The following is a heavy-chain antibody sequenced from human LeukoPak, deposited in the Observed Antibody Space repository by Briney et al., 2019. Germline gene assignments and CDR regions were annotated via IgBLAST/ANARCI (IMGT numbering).Heavy chain of an antibody. J-gene: IGHJ4*02. V-gene: IGHV4-39*01. D-gene: IGHD3-22*01. CDR3: ARSDSSGYFDY. Sequence: SETLSLTCTVSGGSISSSSYYWGWIRQPPGKGLEWIVSIYYSGSTYYNPSLKSRVTISVDTSKNQFSLKLSSVTAADTAVYYCARSDSSGYFDYWGQGTLVTVSS. CDR2: IYYSGST. CDR1: GGSISSSSYY.